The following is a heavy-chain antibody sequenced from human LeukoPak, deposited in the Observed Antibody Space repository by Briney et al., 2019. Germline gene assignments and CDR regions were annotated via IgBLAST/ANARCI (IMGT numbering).Heavy chain of an antibody. CDR2: IYAGSSDT. Sequence: PGESLKISCQGFGYTFTTSWIGLVRQLPGKGLEWMAIIYAGSSDTKYSPSFQGQVSISTDRSISTAYLQWSSLQASDTAIYFCAILNHPDGRVYWGQGTLVTVSS. V-gene: IGHV5-51*01. CDR3: AILNHPDGRVY. J-gene: IGHJ4*02. D-gene: IGHD5-24*01. CDR1: GYTFTTSW.